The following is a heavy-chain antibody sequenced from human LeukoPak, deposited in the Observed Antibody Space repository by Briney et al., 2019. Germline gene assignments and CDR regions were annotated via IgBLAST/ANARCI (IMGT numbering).Heavy chain of an antibody. CDR1: GGSISSSSYY. Sequence: KPSETLSLTCTVSGGSISSSSYYWGWIRQPPGKGLEWIGSIYYSGSTYYNPSLKSRVTISVDTSKNQFSLKLSSVTAADTAVYYCARHRYNWNYFKRVSALLDYWGQGTLVTVSS. V-gene: IGHV4-39*01. CDR2: IYYSGST. D-gene: IGHD1-7*01. CDR3: ARHRYNWNYFKRVSALLDY. J-gene: IGHJ4*02.